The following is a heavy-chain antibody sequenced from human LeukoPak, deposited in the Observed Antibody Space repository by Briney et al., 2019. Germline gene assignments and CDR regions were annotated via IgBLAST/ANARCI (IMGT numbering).Heavy chain of an antibody. J-gene: IGHJ4*02. CDR1: GYTFTGYY. CDR2: INPNSGGT. D-gene: IGHD2-15*01. Sequence: ASVKVSCKASGYTFTGYYMHWVRQAPGQGLEWMGWINPNSGGTNYAQKFQGRVTMTRDTSISTAYMELSRLRSDDTAVYYCAREDCSGGSCYLLDYWGQGTLVTVSS. CDR3: AREDCSGGSCYLLDY. V-gene: IGHV1-2*02.